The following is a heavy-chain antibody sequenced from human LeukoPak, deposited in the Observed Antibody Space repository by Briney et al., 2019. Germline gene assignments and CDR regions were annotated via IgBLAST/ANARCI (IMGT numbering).Heavy chain of an antibody. CDR2: IKSKTGGGTT. D-gene: IGHD3-22*01. V-gene: IGHV3-15*01. J-gene: IGHJ4*02. Sequence: PGGSLRLSCAASGFTFSNAWMSWVRQAPGKGLEWVGRIKSKTGGGTTDYAAPVKGRFTISRDDSKNTLYLQMNSLKTEDTAVYYCTTDPVFNYYDSSGYYYGDYWGQGTLVTVSS. CDR1: GFTFSNAW. CDR3: TTDPVFNYYDSSGYYYGDY.